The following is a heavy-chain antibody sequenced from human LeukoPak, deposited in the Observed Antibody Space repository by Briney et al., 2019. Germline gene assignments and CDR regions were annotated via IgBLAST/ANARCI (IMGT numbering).Heavy chain of an antibody. CDR1: GFSFSVYW. V-gene: IGHV3-74*01. J-gene: IGHJ4*02. D-gene: IGHD3-9*01. Sequence: GGSLRLSCAASGFSFSVYWMHWVRQAPGKGPVWVSRIKTDGSITDYADSVKGRFTISRDNAKNTLYLQMNSLRAEDTAVYYCARGADSGYSSDNWGQGTLVSVSS. CDR2: IKTDGSIT. CDR3: ARGADSGYSSDN.